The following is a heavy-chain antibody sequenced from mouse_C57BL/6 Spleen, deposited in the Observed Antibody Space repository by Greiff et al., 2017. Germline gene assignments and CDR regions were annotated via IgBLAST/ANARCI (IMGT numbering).Heavy chain of an antibody. Sequence: QVQLQQSGAELARPGASVKLSCKASGYTFTSYGISWVKQRTGQGLEWIGEIYPRSGNTYYNEKFKGKATLTADKSSSTAYMELRSLTSEDSAVYCCARGDYYGRSYLYYFDYWGQGTTLTVSS. CDR1: GYTFTSYG. V-gene: IGHV1-81*01. CDR2: IYPRSGNT. CDR3: ARGDYYGRSYLYYFDY. J-gene: IGHJ2*01. D-gene: IGHD1-1*01.